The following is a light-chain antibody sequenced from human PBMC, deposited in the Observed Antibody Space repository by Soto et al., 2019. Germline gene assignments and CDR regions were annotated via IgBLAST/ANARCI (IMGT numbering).Light chain of an antibody. CDR2: GAS. J-gene: IGKJ2*01. CDR1: QSVGSSH. CDR3: QQYDSSHPYT. V-gene: IGKV3-20*01. Sequence: DIVLTQSPVTLSLSPGERATLSCRASQSVGSSHLAWYQQKPGQAPRLVIYGASSRATGIPDRFSGSGSGTDFTLTISRLEPEDFAVYYCQQYDSSHPYTFGQGTKLEIK.